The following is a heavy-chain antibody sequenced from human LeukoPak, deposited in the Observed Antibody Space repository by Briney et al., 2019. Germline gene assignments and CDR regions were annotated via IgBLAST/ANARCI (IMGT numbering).Heavy chain of an antibody. CDR1: GFTFSSYA. V-gene: IGHV3-30-3*01. Sequence: PGGSLRLSCAASGFTFSSYAMHWVRQAPGKGLEWVAVISYDGSKKYYADSVKGRFTISRDNSKNTLYLQMNSLRAEDTAVYYCARETYYYGSGSYYTPDYWGQGTLVTVSS. D-gene: IGHD3-10*01. CDR2: ISYDGSKK. CDR3: ARETYYYGSGSYYTPDY. J-gene: IGHJ4*02.